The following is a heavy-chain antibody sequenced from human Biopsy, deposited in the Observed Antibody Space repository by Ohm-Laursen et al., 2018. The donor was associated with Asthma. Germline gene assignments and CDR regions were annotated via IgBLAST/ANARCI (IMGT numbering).Heavy chain of an antibody. CDR2: ISKDASTQ. D-gene: IGHD1-1*01. CDR1: GFSFSNFA. Sequence: SLRLSCSASGFSFSNFAIHWVRQAPGKELEWAGVISKDASTQDYADSVKGRFTMARDNSKNTLDLQMNSLREEDTAVYYCVRDGTDDAFDIWGQGTVVSVSS. V-gene: IGHV3-30*01. CDR3: VRDGTDDAFDI. J-gene: IGHJ3*02.